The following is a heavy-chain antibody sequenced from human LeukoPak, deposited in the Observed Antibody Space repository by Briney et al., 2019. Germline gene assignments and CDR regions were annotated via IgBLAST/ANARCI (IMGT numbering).Heavy chain of an antibody. CDR1: GGSISSYY. D-gene: IGHD3-22*01. V-gene: IGHV4-4*07. J-gene: IGHJ4*02. CDR3: ARDGYHFDSSGFYSLDY. CDR2: IYSSGTT. Sequence: SETLSLTCTVSGGSISSYYWSWIRQPAGKGLEWIGRIYSSGTTNYNPTLKSRVIMSVDTSKNQLSLKLSSVTAADTAVYYCARDGYHFDSSGFYSLDYWGQGTLVTVSS.